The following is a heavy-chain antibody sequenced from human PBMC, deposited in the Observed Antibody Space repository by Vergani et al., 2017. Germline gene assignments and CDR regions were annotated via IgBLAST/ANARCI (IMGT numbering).Heavy chain of an antibody. Sequence: QMQLVESGGGVVQPGGSLRLSCVASGFSFSTYGMNWVRQTPGKGLEWVAFIRYDGTTKYSADSVKGRFSISRDNSKNTLYLQMNSLRAEDTAIYYCAKGSWNYWFDSWGQGTLVIVS. CDR3: AKGSWNYWFDS. J-gene: IGHJ5*01. D-gene: IGHD1-1*01. V-gene: IGHV3-30*02. CDR2: IRYDGTTK. CDR1: GFSFSTYG.